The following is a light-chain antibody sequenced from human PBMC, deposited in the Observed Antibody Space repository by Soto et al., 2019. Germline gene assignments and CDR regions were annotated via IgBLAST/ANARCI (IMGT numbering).Light chain of an antibody. V-gene: IGLV2-8*01. J-gene: IGLJ1*01. CDR2: EVS. Sequence: CVLTRPPSASGAAGEAVTISCTGTSSDVGGYNYVSWYQQHPGKAPKLMIYEVSKRPSGVPDRFSGSKSGNTASLTVSGLQAEDEADYYCSSYAGSNTYVFGTGTKVTVL. CDR3: SSYAGSNTYV. CDR1: SSDVGGYNY.